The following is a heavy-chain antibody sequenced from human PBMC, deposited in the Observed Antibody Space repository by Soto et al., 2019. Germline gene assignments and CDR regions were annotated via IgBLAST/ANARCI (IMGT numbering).Heavy chain of an antibody. D-gene: IGHD1-1*01. CDR3: ARDNNWSYDS. CDR1: GFTFSSYW. J-gene: IGHJ4*02. Sequence: PGGSLRLSCAASGFTFSSYWMHWVRQAPGEGLVWVSYIKPDGSRTKDADSVKGRFTISRDNARNTLYPRMNSLRAEDTAVYYCARDNNWSYDSWGRGTLVTVSS. V-gene: IGHV3-74*03. CDR2: IKPDGSRT.